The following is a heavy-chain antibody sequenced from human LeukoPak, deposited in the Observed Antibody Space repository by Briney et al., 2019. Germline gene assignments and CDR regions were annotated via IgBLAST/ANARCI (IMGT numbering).Heavy chain of an antibody. D-gene: IGHD3-9*01. J-gene: IGHJ4*02. CDR1: GVSITSYK. CDR2: ISTSGRT. Sequence: SETLSLTCTVSGVSITSYKWSWLRQSPGKGLEWIGFISTSGRTDYNPSLTSRVSMSVDTSKSQVSLRLNSVAAEDTAVYYCATSYDNKIVPYDCWGQGILVTVSS. V-gene: IGHV4-4*09. CDR3: ATSYDNKIVPYDC.